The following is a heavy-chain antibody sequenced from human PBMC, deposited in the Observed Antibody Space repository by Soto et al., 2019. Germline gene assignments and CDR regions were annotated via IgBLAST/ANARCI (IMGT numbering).Heavy chain of an antibody. V-gene: IGHV3-9*01. CDR1: GFTFDDYA. D-gene: IGHD6-19*01. Sequence: GGSLRLSCAASGFTFDDYAMHWVRQAPWKGLEWVSGISWNSGSIGYADSVKGRFTISRDNAKNSLYLQMNSLRAEDTALYYCAKDNQGSGWYTFFDYWGQGTLVTVS. CDR2: ISWNSGSI. J-gene: IGHJ4*02. CDR3: AKDNQGSGWYTFFDY.